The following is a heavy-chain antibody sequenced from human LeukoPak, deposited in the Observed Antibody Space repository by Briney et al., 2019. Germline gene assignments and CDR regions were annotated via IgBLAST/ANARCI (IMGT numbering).Heavy chain of an antibody. J-gene: IGHJ4*02. V-gene: IGHV3-53*01. CDR1: GFXXXXXX. CDR2: LYSDGST. Sequence: GGSLRLSCAAXGFXXXXXXMSWVRQAPXXGXXXXXXLYSDGSTYYADSVKGRFTISRDNSKNTLYLQMNNLRAEDTAVYYCARAAYESNGYTANHDYWGQGTLVTVSS. CDR3: ARAAYESNGYTANHDY. D-gene: IGHD3-22*01.